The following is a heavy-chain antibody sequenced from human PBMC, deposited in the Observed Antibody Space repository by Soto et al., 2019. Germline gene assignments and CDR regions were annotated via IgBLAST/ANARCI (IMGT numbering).Heavy chain of an antibody. D-gene: IGHD4-4*01. CDR1: HGSISTYY. J-gene: IGHJ4*02. CDR3: ARGRAHSNHGIDY. CDR2: IHYSGIT. V-gene: IGHV4-59*01. Sequence: QVQLQESGPGLVKPSETLSLTCTVSHGSISTYYWSWVRQPPGKGLEWIGYIHYSGITNYNPSLKSRVTTAVDTSKNQYSLKVKSVTAADTAVYYCARGRAHSNHGIDYWGQGALVTVSS.